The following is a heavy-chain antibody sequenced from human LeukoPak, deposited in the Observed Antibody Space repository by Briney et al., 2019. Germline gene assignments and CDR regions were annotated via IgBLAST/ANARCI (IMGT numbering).Heavy chain of an antibody. CDR1: GYTFTRYV. V-gene: IGHV1-18*04. CDR3: GRDGGGYCSSNSCYEMNWFDP. CDR2: ISAYNGNA. Sequence: ASVKVSCKASGYTFTRYVISWVGQAPGQGLEWMGWISAYNGNANYAQKLPGRVTMTTDSSKTTAYMELRSRRSDDTAVYYCGRDGGGYCSSNSCYEMNWFDPWGQGTLVTVSS. D-gene: IGHD2-2*01. J-gene: IGHJ5*02.